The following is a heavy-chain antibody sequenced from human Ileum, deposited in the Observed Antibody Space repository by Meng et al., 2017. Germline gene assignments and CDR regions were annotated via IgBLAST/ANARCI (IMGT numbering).Heavy chain of an antibody. V-gene: IGHV3-33*01. Sequence: LVESGGGVVQPGTSLGLSCAASGVTFRSYGMHWVRQAPGKGLEWVAVIWFDGSKTYYADSVKGRFTVSRDNSKNTLYLQMNSLRADDTAVYYCARYRSGSSDYWGPGTLVTVSS. J-gene: IGHJ4*02. CDR3: ARYRSGSSDY. D-gene: IGHD6-19*01. CDR1: GVTFRSYG. CDR2: IWFDGSKT.